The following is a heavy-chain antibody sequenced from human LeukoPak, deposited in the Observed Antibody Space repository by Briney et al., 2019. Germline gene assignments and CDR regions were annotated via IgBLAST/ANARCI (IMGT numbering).Heavy chain of an antibody. CDR1: GYTFTSYA. D-gene: IGHD2-15*01. CDR3: ARGVGSAFDI. CDR2: INAGNGNT. J-gene: IGHJ3*02. V-gene: IGHV1-3*01. Sequence: ASVKVSCKASGYTFTSYAMHWVRQAPGQRLEWMGWINAGNGNTKYSQKLQGRATMTTDTSTGTAYMELRSLRFEDTAVYYCARGVGSAFDIWGQGTMVTVSS.